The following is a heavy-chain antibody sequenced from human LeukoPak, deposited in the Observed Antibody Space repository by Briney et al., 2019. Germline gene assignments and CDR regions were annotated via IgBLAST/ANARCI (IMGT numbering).Heavy chain of an antibody. CDR1: GYTFTGYY. V-gene: IGHV1-46*01. Sequence: GASVKVSCKASGYTFTGYYMHWVRQAPGQGLEWMGIINPTGDSTRYAQKFQGRVTMTRDTSTSTVYMELSSLRSEDTAVYYCARWAGARPGGYYDFWTGPYDYWGQGSLVTVSS. CDR3: ARWAGARPGGYYDFWTGPYDY. D-gene: IGHD3-3*01. CDR2: INPTGDST. J-gene: IGHJ4*02.